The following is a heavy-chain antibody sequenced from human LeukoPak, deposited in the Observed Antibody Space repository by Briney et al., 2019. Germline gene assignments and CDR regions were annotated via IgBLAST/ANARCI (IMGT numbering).Heavy chain of an antibody. D-gene: IGHD2-21*02. Sequence: PSQTLSLTCTVSGGSISSGGYYWSWIRQPPGKGLEWIGYIYHSGSTYYNPSLKSRVTISVDRSKNQFSLKLSSVTAADTAVYYCARSRAVVVTVTYYFDYWGQGTLVTVSS. V-gene: IGHV4-30-2*01. CDR1: GGSISSGGYY. CDR2: IYHSGST. J-gene: IGHJ4*02. CDR3: ARSRAVVVTVTYYFDY.